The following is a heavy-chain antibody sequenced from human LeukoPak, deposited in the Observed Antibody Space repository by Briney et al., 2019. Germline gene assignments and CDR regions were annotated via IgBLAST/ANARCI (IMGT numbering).Heavy chain of an antibody. CDR3: ARGAIDSGYYYYMDV. Sequence: PGGSLRLSCAASGFTFSGYTMNWVRQAPGKGLEWVSSISSSSSYIYYADSVKGRFTISRDNAKNSLYLQMNSLRAEDTAVYYCARGAIDSGYYYYMDVWGKGTTVTVSS. D-gene: IGHD3-22*01. J-gene: IGHJ6*03. CDR2: ISSSSSYI. V-gene: IGHV3-21*04. CDR1: GFTFSGYT.